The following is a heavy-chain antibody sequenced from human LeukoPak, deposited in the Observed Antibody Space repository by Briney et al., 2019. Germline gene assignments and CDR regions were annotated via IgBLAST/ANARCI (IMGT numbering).Heavy chain of an antibody. J-gene: IGHJ4*02. V-gene: IGHV3-21*01. D-gene: IGHD2-15*01. CDR3: ASVCSGGSCYN. CDR2: ISGCSSYI. CDR1: GFTFSSYS. Sequence: PGGSLRLSCAASGFTFSSYSMNWVRQAPGKGLEWVSSISGCSSYIYYADSVKGRFTISRDNAKNSLYLQMNSLRAEDTAVYYCASVCSGGSCYNWGQGTLVTVSS.